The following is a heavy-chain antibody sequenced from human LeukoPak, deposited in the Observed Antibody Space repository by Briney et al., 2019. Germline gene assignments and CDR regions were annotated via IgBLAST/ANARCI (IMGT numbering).Heavy chain of an antibody. J-gene: IGHJ4*02. D-gene: IGHD5-18*01. CDR2: TYYRSKWYN. CDR3: AREGKLIRGYSYGSFDY. CDR1: GDSVSSNSAA. V-gene: IGHV6-1*01. Sequence: SQTLSLTCAISGDSVSSNSAAWNWIRQSPSRGLEWLGRTYYRSKWYNDYAVSVKSRITINPDASKNRFSLQLNSVTPEDTAVCYCAREGKLIRGYSYGSFDYWGQGTLVTVSS.